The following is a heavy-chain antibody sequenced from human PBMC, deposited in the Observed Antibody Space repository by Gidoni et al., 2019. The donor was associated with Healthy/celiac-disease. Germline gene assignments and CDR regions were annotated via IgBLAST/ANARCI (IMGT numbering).Heavy chain of an antibody. V-gene: IGHV4-4*07. CDR1: GGSISSSY. J-gene: IGHJ4*02. CDR3: ARDLVGATKGFDY. CDR2: IYTSGST. Sequence: QVQLQESGPGLVKPSETLSLTCTVSGGSISSSYWCWIRQPAGKGLEWIGRIYTSGSTNYNPSLKSRVTMLVDTSKNQFSLKLSSVTAADTAVYYCARDLVGATKGFDYWGQGTLVTVSS. D-gene: IGHD1-26*01.